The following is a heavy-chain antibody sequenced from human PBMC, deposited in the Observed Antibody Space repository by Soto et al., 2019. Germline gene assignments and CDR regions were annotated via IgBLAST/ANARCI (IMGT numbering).Heavy chain of an antibody. D-gene: IGHD3-9*01. J-gene: IGHJ6*01. V-gene: IGHV1-69*17. CDR3: ARRVGAGYSSNYHCSFAIGV. CDR2: IIPLFEIT. Sequence: QVQLVQSGAEVKKPGSSVKVSCKASGGTFRSYSISWVRQAPGQGLEWMGGIIPLFEITNYAQKFQGRVTDTAVYAKRTDYRELSSVDADKTAVYYCARRVGAGYSSNYHCSFAIGVWWHGATV. CDR1: GGTFRSYS.